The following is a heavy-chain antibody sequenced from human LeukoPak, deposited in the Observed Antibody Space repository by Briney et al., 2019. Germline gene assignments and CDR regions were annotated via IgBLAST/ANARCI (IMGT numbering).Heavy chain of an antibody. J-gene: IGHJ4*02. CDR2: IYHSGST. CDR1: GYSISSGYF. V-gene: IGHV4-38-2*02. CDR3: ARTQDYYDNSGYYYGY. D-gene: IGHD3-22*01. Sequence: PSETLSLTCTVSGYSISSGYFWGWIRQPPGKGLECIGTIYHSGSTYYNPSLKSRVTISVDTSKNQFSLKLNSVTAADTAVYYCARTQDYYDNSGYYYGYWGQGTLVTVSS.